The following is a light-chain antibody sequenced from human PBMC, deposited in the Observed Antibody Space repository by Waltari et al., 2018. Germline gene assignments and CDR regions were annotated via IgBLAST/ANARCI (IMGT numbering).Light chain of an antibody. V-gene: IGKV4-1*01. J-gene: IGKJ4*01. Sequence: DIVMTQSPDSLAVSLGERDTINCKSSQSVLYSSNNKNYLAWYQQKPGQPPKLLIYWASTRESGVPDRFSGSGSGTDFTLTISSLQAEDVAVCYCQQYYSTPLTFGGGTKVEIK. CDR3: QQYYSTPLT. CDR2: WAS. CDR1: QSVLYSSNNKNY.